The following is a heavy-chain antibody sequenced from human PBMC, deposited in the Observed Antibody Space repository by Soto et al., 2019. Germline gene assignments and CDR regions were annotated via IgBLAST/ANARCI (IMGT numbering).Heavy chain of an antibody. CDR2: ISSSSSTI. J-gene: IGHJ4*02. CDR1: GVTFSSYI. V-gene: IGHV3-48*01. CDR3: ARDQEYYYDSSGYSLFDY. D-gene: IGHD3-22*01. Sequence: GVSMRLSCAASGVTFSSYIMNWVRQATGKGLEWVSYISSSSSTIYYADSVKGRFTISRDNSKNTLYLQMNSLRAEDTAVYYCARDQEYYYDSSGYSLFDYWGQGTLVTVSS.